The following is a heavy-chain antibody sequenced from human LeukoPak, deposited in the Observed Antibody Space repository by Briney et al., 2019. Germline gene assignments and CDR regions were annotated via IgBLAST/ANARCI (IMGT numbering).Heavy chain of an antibody. CDR3: TKRTRMGIAAAGDGFHI. Sequence: GGSLRLSCAASGFRFDDYAMHWVRQAPGKGLEWVSGISWDSAAIGYADSVRGRFTLSRDNAKNSLFLQMSSLRVEDTALYYCTKRTRMGIAAAGDGFHIWGQGTMVTVSS. J-gene: IGHJ3*02. CDR2: ISWDSAAI. V-gene: IGHV3-9*01. D-gene: IGHD6-13*01. CDR1: GFRFDDYA.